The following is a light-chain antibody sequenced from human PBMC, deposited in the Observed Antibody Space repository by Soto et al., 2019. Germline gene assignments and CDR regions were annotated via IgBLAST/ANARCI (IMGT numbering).Light chain of an antibody. CDR2: EVS. V-gene: IGKV2-30*02. Sequence: DVVMTQSPLSLPVTLGQPASISCTSSQSLIHSDGSTYLCWFQLRPGQSARRLIYEVSDRASGVPDRLSGSGSGSDFALKMSRVEAEDVGVYYCLQRTHWPWTFGQGTEVEIK. J-gene: IGKJ1*01. CDR3: LQRTHWPWT. CDR1: QSLIHSDGSTY.